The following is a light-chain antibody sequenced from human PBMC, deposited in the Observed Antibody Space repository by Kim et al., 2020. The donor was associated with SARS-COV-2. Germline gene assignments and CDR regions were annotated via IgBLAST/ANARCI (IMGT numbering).Light chain of an antibody. CDR3: SSYTNSDSWV. V-gene: IGLV2-14*04. CDR2: HVN. J-gene: IGLJ3*02. CDR1: SSDIGAYNY. Sequence: GQSITISCTGTSSDIGAYNYVSWCQQHPGKAPKLMIFHVNKRPSGVSSRFSGSKSANTASLTISGLQPEDEADYYCSSYTNSDSWVFGGRTKVTVL.